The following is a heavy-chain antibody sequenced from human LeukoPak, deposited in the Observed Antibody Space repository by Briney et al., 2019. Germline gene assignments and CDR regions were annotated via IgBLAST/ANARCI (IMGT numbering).Heavy chain of an antibody. J-gene: IGHJ3*02. CDR1: GFTFDDYA. CDR3: AKDMNPHYDYYDSSGLDDDAFDI. Sequence: PGGSLRLSCAASGFTFDDYAMHWVRQAPGKGLEWVSGISWNSGSIGYADSVKGRLTISRDNAKNSLYLQMNSLRAEDTALYYCAKDMNPHYDYYDSSGLDDDAFDIWGQGTMVTVSS. V-gene: IGHV3-9*01. D-gene: IGHD3-22*01. CDR2: ISWNSGSI.